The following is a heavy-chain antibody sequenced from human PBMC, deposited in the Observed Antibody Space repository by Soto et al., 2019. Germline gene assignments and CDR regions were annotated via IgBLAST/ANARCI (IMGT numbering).Heavy chain of an antibody. CDR1: GYTFTSYY. Sequence: ASVKVSCKASGYTFTSYYMHWVRQAPGQGLEWMGIINPSGGSTSYAQKFQGRVTMTRDTSTSTVYMELSSLRSEDTAVYYCARAPPSSGYYYVHDFDYWGQGTLVTVSS. V-gene: IGHV1-46*01. CDR3: ARAPPSSGYYYVHDFDY. J-gene: IGHJ4*02. D-gene: IGHD3-22*01. CDR2: INPSGGST.